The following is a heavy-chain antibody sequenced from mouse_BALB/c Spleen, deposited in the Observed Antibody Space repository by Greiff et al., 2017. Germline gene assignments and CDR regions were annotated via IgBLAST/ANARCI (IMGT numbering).Heavy chain of an antibody. D-gene: IGHD1-1*01. CDR3: NAGYGSSYAMDY. CDR1: GFNIKDYY. J-gene: IGHJ4*01. V-gene: IGHV14-4*02. Sequence: EVQLQQSGAELVRPGASVKLSCTASGFNIKDYYMHWVKQRPEQGLEWIGWIDPENGDTEYAPKFQGKATMTADTSSNTAYLQLSSLTSEDTAVYYCNAGYGSSYAMDYWGQGTSVTVSS. CDR2: IDPENGDT.